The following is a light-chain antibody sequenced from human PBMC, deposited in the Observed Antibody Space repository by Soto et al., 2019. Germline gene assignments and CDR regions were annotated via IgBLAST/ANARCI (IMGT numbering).Light chain of an antibody. CDR2: DVS. CDR3: SSYAGSNSYV. Sequence: QSALTQPPSASGSPGQSVTISCTGTSSDVGGYNYVSWYQQNPGKAPKVMIYDVSKRPSGVPDRFSGSRSGNTASLTVSGLQAEDEADYYCSSYAGSNSYVFGTGTQLTVL. CDR1: SSDVGGYNY. V-gene: IGLV2-8*01. J-gene: IGLJ1*01.